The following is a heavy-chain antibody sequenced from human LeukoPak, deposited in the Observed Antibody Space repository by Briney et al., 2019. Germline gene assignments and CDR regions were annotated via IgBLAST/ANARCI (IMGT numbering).Heavy chain of an antibody. Sequence: AAVKVSCNASGYTITSYGISWVRQDPGRGGEWMVWISAYNGNTNYAPKLQGRVSITTDTSTSTSYIVLMSLTPADTAVYYCSRDVGSSISHWGQGALVTVSS. CDR1: GYTITSYG. J-gene: IGHJ4*02. V-gene: IGHV1-18*01. CDR3: SRDVGSSISH. CDR2: ISAYNGNT. D-gene: IGHD6-13*01.